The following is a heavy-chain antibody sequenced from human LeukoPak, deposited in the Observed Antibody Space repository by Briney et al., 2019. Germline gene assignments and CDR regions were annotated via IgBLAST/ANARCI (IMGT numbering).Heavy chain of an antibody. CDR2: ISDSGSA. V-gene: IGHV4-38-2*02. J-gene: IGHJ5*02. CDR1: GSSMSSDYY. CDR3: ASDTPRGWFDP. Sequence: SETLSLTCTVSGSSMSSDYYWGWIRQPPGKGLEWIGSISDSGSAYYNPSLKSRVVISVDPSKKQFSLKLSSVTAADTAVYYCASDTPRGWFDPWGQGTLVTVSS. D-gene: IGHD3-10*01.